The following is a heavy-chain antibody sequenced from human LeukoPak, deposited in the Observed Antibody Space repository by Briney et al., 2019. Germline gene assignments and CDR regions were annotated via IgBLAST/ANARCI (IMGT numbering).Heavy chain of an antibody. D-gene: IGHD1-26*01. CDR1: GFTFSSYA. Sequence: GGSLRLSCAASGFTFSSYAMHWVRQAPGKGLEWVAVISYGGSNKYYADSVKGRFTISRDNSKNTLYLQMNSLRAEDTAVYYCARHSGSYSAYDAFDIWGQGTMVTVSS. CDR2: ISYGGSNK. CDR3: ARHSGSYSAYDAFDI. V-gene: IGHV3-30-3*01. J-gene: IGHJ3*02.